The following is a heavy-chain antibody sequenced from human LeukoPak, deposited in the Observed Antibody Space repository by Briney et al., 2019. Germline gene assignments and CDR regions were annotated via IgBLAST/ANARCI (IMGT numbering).Heavy chain of an antibody. D-gene: IGHD2-8*01. CDR2: IYSREST. Sequence: PSETLSLTCTVSGGSISSYYWSWIRQPAGKGLEWIGRIYSRESTNCNPSLKSRVTMSVDTSKNQFSLKLSSVTAADTAVYYCAREVVDVLMDWGQGTLVTVSS. J-gene: IGHJ4*02. CDR3: AREVVDVLMD. CDR1: GGSISSYY. V-gene: IGHV4-4*07.